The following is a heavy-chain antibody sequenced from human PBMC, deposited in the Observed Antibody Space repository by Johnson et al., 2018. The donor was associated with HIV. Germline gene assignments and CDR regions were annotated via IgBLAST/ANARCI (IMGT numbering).Heavy chain of an antibody. J-gene: IGHJ3*02. Sequence: VQLVESGGGLVQPGGSLRLSCAASGFTFNDYYMSWIRQAPGKGLEWVSYISNSGSSVYYADSVKGRFTISRDNAKNSLYLQMNSLRAEDTAVYYCARDSYDISGQQHDAFDIWGQGTMVTVSS. CDR1: GFTFNDYY. CDR2: ISNSGSSV. CDR3: ARDSYDISGQQHDAFDI. V-gene: IGHV3-11*04. D-gene: IGHD3-22*01.